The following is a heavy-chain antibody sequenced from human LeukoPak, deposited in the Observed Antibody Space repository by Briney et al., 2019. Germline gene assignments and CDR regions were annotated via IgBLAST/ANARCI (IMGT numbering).Heavy chain of an antibody. V-gene: IGHV4-59*11. CDR1: GGSISSHY. Sequence: SETLSLTCTVSGGSISSHYWSWIRQPPGKGLEWIGYIYYSGSTNYNPSLKSRVTISVDTSKNQFSLKLSSVTAADTAVNYCARGETDDFWSGYYRPLGYYYYYYYMDVWGKGTTVTVSS. CDR2: IYYSGST. J-gene: IGHJ6*03. CDR3: ARGETDDFWSGYYRPLGYYYYYYYMDV. D-gene: IGHD3-3*01.